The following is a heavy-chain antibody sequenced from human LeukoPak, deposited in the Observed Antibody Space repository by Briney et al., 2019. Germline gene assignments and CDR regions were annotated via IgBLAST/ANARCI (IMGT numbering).Heavy chain of an antibody. J-gene: IGHJ5*02. CDR2: INPNSGGT. CDR3: ARDIDCSSTSCYSGYNWFDP. CDR1: GYTFTVYY. Sequence: GASVMVSCTASGYTFTVYYMRWVRQAPGQGLGWRGWINPNSGGTNYAQKFQGRVTMTRDTSNSTAYMELSRLRSDDTAVYYCARDIDCSSTSCYSGYNWFDPWGQGTLVTVSS. V-gene: IGHV1-2*02. D-gene: IGHD2-2*02.